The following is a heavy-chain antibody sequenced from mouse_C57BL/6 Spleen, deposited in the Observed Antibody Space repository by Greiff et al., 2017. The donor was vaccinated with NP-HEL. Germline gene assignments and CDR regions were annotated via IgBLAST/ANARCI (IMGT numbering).Heavy chain of an antibody. D-gene: IGHD1-1*01. V-gene: IGHV14-4*01. J-gene: IGHJ2*01. CDR1: GFNIKDDY. Sequence: EVQLQQSGAELVRPGASVKLSCTASGFNIKDDYMHWVKQRPEQGLEWIGWIDPENGDTEYASKFQGKATITADTSSNTAYLQLSSLTSEDTAAYYCTTTVVAFDYWGQGTTLTVSS. CDR3: TTTVVAFDY. CDR2: IDPENGDT.